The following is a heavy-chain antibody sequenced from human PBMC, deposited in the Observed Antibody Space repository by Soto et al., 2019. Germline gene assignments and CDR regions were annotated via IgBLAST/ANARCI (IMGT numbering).Heavy chain of an antibody. CDR1: GGSITSDNYS. CDR2: IYYSGST. V-gene: IGHV4-30-4*08. Sequence: PSETLSLTCTVSGGSITSDNYSWTWIRQPPGKGLEWIGYIYYSGSTYYNPSLKSRVTISVDTSKNQFSLKLSSVTAADTAVYYCASVRWVNCSSTSCYDFDYWGQGTLVTVSS. CDR3: ASVRWVNCSSTSCYDFDY. D-gene: IGHD2-2*01. J-gene: IGHJ4*02.